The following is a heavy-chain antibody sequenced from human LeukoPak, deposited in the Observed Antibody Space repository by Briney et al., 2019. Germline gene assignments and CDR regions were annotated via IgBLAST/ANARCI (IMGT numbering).Heavy chain of an antibody. J-gene: IGHJ4*02. D-gene: IGHD2-15*01. V-gene: IGHV3-23*01. CDR1: GFTFSSYA. CDR2: ISDSGGNT. Sequence: PGGSLRLSCAASGFTFSSYAMSWVRQAPGKGLEWVSAISDSGGNTYYADSVKGRFTISRDNSKNSVYLQMNSLRAEDTAVYYCAKAAVVVARVDYWGQGTLVTVSS. CDR3: AKAAVVVARVDY.